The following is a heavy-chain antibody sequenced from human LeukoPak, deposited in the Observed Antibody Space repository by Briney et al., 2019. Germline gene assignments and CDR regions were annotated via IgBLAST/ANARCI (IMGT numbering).Heavy chain of an antibody. J-gene: IGHJ4*02. Sequence: GGTLRLSCAASGFTFSNAWMGWVRQAPGKGLEWVGRIKSKTDGGTTDYAAPVKGRFNVSRDDSKNTLYLQMNSLKTEDTAVYYCITFSMIVVVITDWGQGTLVTVSS. CDR3: ITFSMIVVVITD. CDR2: IKSKTDGGTT. CDR1: GFTFSNAW. V-gene: IGHV3-15*01. D-gene: IGHD3-22*01.